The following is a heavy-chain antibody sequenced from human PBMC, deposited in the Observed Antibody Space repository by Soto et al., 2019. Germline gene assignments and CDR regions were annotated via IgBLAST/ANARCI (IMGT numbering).Heavy chain of an antibody. D-gene: IGHD1-26*01. V-gene: IGHV3-7*04. CDR2: IKQDGSEK. CDR3: ARVPSTADMWSYGVGWRYYYYFMNV. J-gene: IGHJ6*03. CDR1: GFSFSHYC. Sequence: EVQLVESGGGLVQPGGSLRLSCAASGFSFSHYCMSWVRQAPGKGLEWVANIKQDGSEKYDLDSVKGRFTISRDNAKNSMCQQIESCRDEDKAIYCCARVPSTADMWSYGVGWRYYYYFMNVWGKGTTVTVSS.